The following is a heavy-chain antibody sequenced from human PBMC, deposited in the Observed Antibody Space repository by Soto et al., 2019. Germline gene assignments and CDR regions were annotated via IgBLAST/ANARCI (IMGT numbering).Heavy chain of an antibody. D-gene: IGHD3-10*01. Sequence: GGSLRLSCAASEFTFSNYAMHWVRQAPGKGLEWVAVISYDGSNKYYADSVKGRFTISRDNSKNTLYLQMNSLRAEDTAVYYCARDGGSGSYLGYWGQGTQVTVSS. J-gene: IGHJ4*02. CDR1: EFTFSNYA. CDR2: ISYDGSNK. V-gene: IGHV3-30-3*01. CDR3: ARDGGSGSYLGY.